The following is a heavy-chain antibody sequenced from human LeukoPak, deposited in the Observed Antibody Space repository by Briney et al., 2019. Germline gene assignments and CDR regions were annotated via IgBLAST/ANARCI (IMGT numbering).Heavy chain of an antibody. V-gene: IGHV4-39*01. CDR2: IFYVGTT. Sequence: SETLSLTCTVSGVSISSVRYYWGWIRQPPGKGLEWIETIFYVGTTYYNPSLKSRFTIAVDTSKNQCSLKVTSVTAAHTAFYYCARHSVTAMRFGFDSWGQGTLVTVPS. CDR1: GVSISSVRYY. J-gene: IGHJ4*02. CDR3: ARHSVTAMRFGFDS. D-gene: IGHD2-21*02.